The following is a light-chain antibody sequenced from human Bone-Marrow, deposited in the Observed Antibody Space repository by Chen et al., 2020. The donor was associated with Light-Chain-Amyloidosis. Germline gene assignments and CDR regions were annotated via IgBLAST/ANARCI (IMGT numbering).Light chain of an antibody. V-gene: IGLV3-25*03. CDR1: DLPTKY. CDR3: QSADSSGTYEVI. CDR2: RDT. Sequence: SYELTQPPSASVSPGQTLRITCSGDDLPTKYAYWYQQKPGQAPVLVIHRDTERPSGISERFSGSSSGTTATLTISGVQAEDEADYHCQSADSSGTYEVIFGGGTKLTVL. J-gene: IGLJ2*01.